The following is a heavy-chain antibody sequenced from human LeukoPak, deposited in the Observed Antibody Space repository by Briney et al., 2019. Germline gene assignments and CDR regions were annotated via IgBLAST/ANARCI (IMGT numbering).Heavy chain of an antibody. CDR3: ARGPIPDY. CDR1: GFTFSSYS. CDR2: ISGTSTSI. V-gene: IGHV3-21*01. J-gene: IGHJ4*02. Sequence: GGSLRLSCAASGFTFSSYSMNWVRQAPGKGLEWVSSISGTSTSIYYADSVKGRFTLSRDNAKNSLYLQMNSLRAEDTAVYYCARGPIPDYWGQGTLVTVSS. D-gene: IGHD2-2*02.